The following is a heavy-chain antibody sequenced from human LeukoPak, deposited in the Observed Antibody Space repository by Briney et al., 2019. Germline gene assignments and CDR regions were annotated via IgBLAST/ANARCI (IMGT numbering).Heavy chain of an antibody. CDR1: GYTFTSYG. V-gene: IGHV1-18*01. D-gene: IGHD3-22*01. Sequence: ASVKVSCKASGYTFTSYGISWVRQAPGQGLEWMGWISAYNGNTNYAQKFQGRVTMTRDTSISTAYMELSRLRSDDTAVYYCARALRGIYFDSSGPENAFDIWGQGTMVTVSS. CDR3: ARALRGIYFDSSGPENAFDI. CDR2: ISAYNGNT. J-gene: IGHJ3*02.